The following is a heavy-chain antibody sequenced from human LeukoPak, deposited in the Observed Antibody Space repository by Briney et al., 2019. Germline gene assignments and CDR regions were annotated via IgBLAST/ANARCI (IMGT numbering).Heavy chain of an antibody. J-gene: IGHJ3*02. V-gene: IGHV3-33*01. CDR1: GFTSSSYG. CDR2: IWYDGSNK. D-gene: IGHD2-21*01. Sequence: PGGSLRLSCAASGFTSSSYGMHWVRQAPGKGLEWVAVIWYDGSNKYYADSVKGRFTISRDNSKNTPYLQMNSLKTEDTAVYYCTTGSFGWGLSYSSRWGAFDIWGQGTMVTVSS. CDR3: TTGSFGWGLSYSSRWGAFDI.